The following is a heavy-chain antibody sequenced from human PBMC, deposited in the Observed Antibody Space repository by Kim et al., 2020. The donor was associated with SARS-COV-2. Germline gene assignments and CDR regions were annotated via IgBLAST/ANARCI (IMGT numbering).Heavy chain of an antibody. J-gene: IGHJ5*02. V-gene: IGHV6-1*01. D-gene: IGHD1-20*01. Sequence: SQTLSLTCAISGDSVSSNSAAWNWIRQSPSRGLEWLGRTYYRSKWYNDYAVSVKSRITINPDTSKNQFSLQLNSVTPEDTAVYYCARDAIGITGTPVRAGFDPWGQGTLVTVSS. CDR3: ARDAIGITGTPVRAGFDP. CDR2: TYYRSKWYN. CDR1: GDSVSSNSAA.